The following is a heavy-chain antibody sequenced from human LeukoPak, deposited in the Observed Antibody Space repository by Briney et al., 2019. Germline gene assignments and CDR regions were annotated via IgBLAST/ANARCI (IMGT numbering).Heavy chain of an antibody. D-gene: IGHD2-2*01. J-gene: IGHJ4*02. Sequence: ASVKVSCKASGYTFTGYHMHWVRQAPGQGLERMGRINPNTGGTEYAQKFQGRVTMTRDTSISTAYMDLSRLRSDDTAVYYCARDYCSSTSCLFDYWGQGTLVTVSS. CDR3: ARDYCSSTSCLFDY. CDR1: GYTFTGYH. V-gene: IGHV1-2*06. CDR2: INPNTGGT.